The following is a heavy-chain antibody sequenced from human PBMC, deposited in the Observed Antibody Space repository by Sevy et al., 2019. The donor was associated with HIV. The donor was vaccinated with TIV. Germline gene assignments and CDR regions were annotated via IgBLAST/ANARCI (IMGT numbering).Heavy chain of an antibody. J-gene: IGHJ6*02. CDR2: IGYAGDI. Sequence: GGSLRLSCAASGFTFSKYDMHWVRQVSGKSLEWVSGIGYAGDIYYLDSVKGRFTISRENAKISLYLEMNSLRAGDTALYYCARGGPEGYYYYGLDVWGQGTTVTVSS. D-gene: IGHD5-12*01. CDR3: ARGGPEGYYYYGLDV. V-gene: IGHV3-13*01. CDR1: GFTFSKYD.